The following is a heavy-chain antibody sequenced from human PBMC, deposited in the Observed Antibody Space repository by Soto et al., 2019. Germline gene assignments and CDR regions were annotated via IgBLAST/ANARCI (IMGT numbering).Heavy chain of an antibody. D-gene: IGHD3-10*01. Sequence: EVQLVESGGGLVQPGGSMKVSCAASGVTFSSYEVNWVRQAPGKGLEWVSSISGSGASKYYAESVKGRFTISRDNAQNSVDLQMNSLRAEDTAIYYCTFLWFGEVHVETFDIWGQGTMVTVSS. J-gene: IGHJ3*02. CDR1: GVTFSSYE. CDR3: TFLWFGEVHVETFDI. V-gene: IGHV3-48*03. CDR2: ISGSGASK.